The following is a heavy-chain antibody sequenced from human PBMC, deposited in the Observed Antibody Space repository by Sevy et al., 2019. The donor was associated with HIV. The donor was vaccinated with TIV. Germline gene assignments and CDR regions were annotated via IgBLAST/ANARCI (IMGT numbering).Heavy chain of an antibody. CDR2: ISSSSSTI. CDR1: GFTFSSYS. CDR3: ARDVYCSSTSCYTVLYYYYYGMDV. D-gene: IGHD2-2*02. Sequence: GGSLRLSCAASGFTFSSYSMNWVRQAPGKGLEWVSYISSSSSTIYYADSVKGRFTISRDNAKNSLYLQMNRLRAEDTAVYYCARDVYCSSTSCYTVLYYYYYGMDVWGQGTTVTVSS. J-gene: IGHJ6*02. V-gene: IGHV3-48*01.